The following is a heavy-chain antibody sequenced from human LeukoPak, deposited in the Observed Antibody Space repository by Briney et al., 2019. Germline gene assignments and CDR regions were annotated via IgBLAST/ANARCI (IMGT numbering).Heavy chain of an antibody. CDR1: GFTFSSYA. V-gene: IGHV3-23*01. CDR2: ISGSGGST. J-gene: IGHJ5*02. CDR3: EAVENWFGP. D-gene: IGHD4-23*01. Sequence: GGSLRLSCAASGFTFSSYAMSWVRQAPGKGLEWVSAISGSGGSTYYADSVKGRFTISRDNAKNSLYLQMNSLRAEDTAVYYCEAVENWFGPWGQGTLVTVSS.